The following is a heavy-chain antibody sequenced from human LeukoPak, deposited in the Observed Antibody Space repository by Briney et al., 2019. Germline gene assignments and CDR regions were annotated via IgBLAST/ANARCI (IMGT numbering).Heavy chain of an antibody. V-gene: IGHV3-15*01. CDR3: TTPRITMIVVVIKDY. D-gene: IGHD3-22*01. Sequence: GGSLRLSCAASGFTFSNAWMSWVRQAPGKGLERVGRIKSKTDGGTTDYAAPVKCRFTISRDDSKTTLYLQMNSLKTEDTAVYYCTTPRITMIVVVIKDYWGQGTLVTVSS. CDR2: IKSKTDGGTT. J-gene: IGHJ4*02. CDR1: GFTFSNAW.